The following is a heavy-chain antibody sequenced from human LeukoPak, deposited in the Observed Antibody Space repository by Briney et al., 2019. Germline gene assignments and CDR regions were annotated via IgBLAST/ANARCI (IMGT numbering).Heavy chain of an antibody. D-gene: IGHD3-22*01. CDR3: AASPDYYDSSGYSYXFDY. Sequence: SCKASGFTFTSSAVQWVRQARXQRLEWIGWXVVGSGNTNYAQKFQERVTITRDMSTSTAYMELSSLRSEDTAVYYCAASPDYYDSSGYSYXFDYWGQGTLVTVXS. V-gene: IGHV1-58*01. CDR2: XVVGSGNT. J-gene: IGHJ4*02. CDR1: GFTFTSSA.